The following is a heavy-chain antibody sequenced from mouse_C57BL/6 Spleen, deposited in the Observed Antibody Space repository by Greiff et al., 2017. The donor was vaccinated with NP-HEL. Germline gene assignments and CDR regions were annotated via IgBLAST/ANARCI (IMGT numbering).Heavy chain of an antibody. J-gene: IGHJ4*01. Sequence: EVQGVESGEGLVKPGGSLKLSCAASGFTFSSYAMSWVRQTPEKRLEWVAYISSGGDSIYYADTVTGRFTISRDNARNTLYLQMSSLKSEDTAMYYCTRRGTYYYGSSYGYAMDYWGQGTSVTVSS. D-gene: IGHD1-1*01. CDR1: GFTFSSYA. CDR3: TRRGTYYYGSSYGYAMDY. V-gene: IGHV5-9-1*02. CDR2: ISSGGDSI.